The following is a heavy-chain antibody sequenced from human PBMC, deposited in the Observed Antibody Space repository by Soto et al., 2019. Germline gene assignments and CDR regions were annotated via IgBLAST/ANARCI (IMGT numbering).Heavy chain of an antibody. CDR1: GYTFDNYA. CDR2: IQAGNGYT. D-gene: IGHD5-12*01. Sequence: QVQLVQSGAQLKNPGASVKVSCKASGYTFDNYALHWVLQAPGRRLEWMGWIQAGNGYTKYSQSFQGRVTITRDTSASTVHMDLSSLRSEDTAVYYCARVQYSGYDFKLAFDIWGQGTMVTVSS. J-gene: IGHJ3*02. V-gene: IGHV1-3*01. CDR3: ARVQYSGYDFKLAFDI.